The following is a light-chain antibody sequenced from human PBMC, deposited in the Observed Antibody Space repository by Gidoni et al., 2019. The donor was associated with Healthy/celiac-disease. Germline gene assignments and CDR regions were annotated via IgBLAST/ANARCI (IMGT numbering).Light chain of an antibody. CDR2: SNY. CDR3: AAWDDSLNGYV. CDR1: SSNIGSNT. J-gene: IGLJ1*01. Sequence: QSVLTQPPSASGTPGQRVTISCSGSSSNIGSNTVNWYQPLPGTAPKLLIYSNYQRPSGVPDRFSGSKSGTSASLAISGLQSEDEADYYCAAWDDSLNGYVFGTGTKVTVL. V-gene: IGLV1-44*01.